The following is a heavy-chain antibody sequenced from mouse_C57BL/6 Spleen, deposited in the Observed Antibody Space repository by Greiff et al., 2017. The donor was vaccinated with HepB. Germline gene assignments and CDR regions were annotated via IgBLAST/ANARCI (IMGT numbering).Heavy chain of an antibody. CDR3: ARRGYDYDRFDY. CDR1: GYTFTSYW. Sequence: QVQLQQPGAELVRPGSSVKLSCKASGYTFTSYWMDWVKQRPGQGLEWIGNIYPSDSETHYNQKFKDKATLTVDKSSSTAYIQLSSLTSEDSAVYYCARRGYDYDRFDYWGQGTTLTVSS. J-gene: IGHJ2*01. V-gene: IGHV1-61*01. CDR2: IYPSDSET. D-gene: IGHD2-4*01.